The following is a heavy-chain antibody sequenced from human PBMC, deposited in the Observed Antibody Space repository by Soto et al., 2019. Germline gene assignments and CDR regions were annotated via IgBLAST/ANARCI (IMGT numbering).Heavy chain of an antibody. J-gene: IGHJ4*02. CDR1: GGSITNVNYC. Sequence: QVQLQESGPGLVKPSQTLSLTCSVSGGSITNVNYCWSWIRQSPDLGLEWIWHNYKGGSTYNNPSLECRITMSGDTSTNQLSTSLSSVSAADTAVYYCARGPSGDKVDSWGQGTLVTVS. CDR2: NYKGGST. V-gene: IGHV4-30-4*01. CDR3: ARGPSGDKVDS. D-gene: IGHD7-27*01.